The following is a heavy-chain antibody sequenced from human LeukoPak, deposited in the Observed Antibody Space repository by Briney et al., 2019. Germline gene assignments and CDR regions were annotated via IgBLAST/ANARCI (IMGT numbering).Heavy chain of an antibody. D-gene: IGHD3-10*01. V-gene: IGHV4-34*01. CDR3: ARANDYGSGSYYDWFDP. J-gene: IGHJ5*02. CDR2: INHSGST. Sequence: SETLSLTCAAYGGSFSGYYWSWIRQPPGKGLEWIGEINHSGSTNYNPSLKSRVTISVDTSKNQFSLKLSSVTAADTAVYYCARANDYGSGSYYDWFDPWGQGTLVTVSS. CDR1: GGSFSGYY.